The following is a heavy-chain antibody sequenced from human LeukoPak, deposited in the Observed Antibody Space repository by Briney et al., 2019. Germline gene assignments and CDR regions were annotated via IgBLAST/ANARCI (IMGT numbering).Heavy chain of an antibody. V-gene: IGHV4-34*01. CDR1: GGSISSYY. J-gene: IGHJ5*02. CDR3: ARGGLRYFDLCWFDP. CDR2: INHSGST. Sequence: SETLSLTCTVSGGSISSYYWSWIRQPPGKGLEWIGEINHSGSTNYNPSLKSRVTISVDTSKNQFSLKLSSVTAADTAVYYCARGGLRYFDLCWFDPWGQGTLVTVSS. D-gene: IGHD3-9*01.